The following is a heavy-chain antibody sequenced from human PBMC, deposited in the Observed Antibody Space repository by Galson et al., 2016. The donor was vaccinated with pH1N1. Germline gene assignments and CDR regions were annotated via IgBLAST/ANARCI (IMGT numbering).Heavy chain of an antibody. D-gene: IGHD4-17*01. CDR1: GFTFDAFA. CDR2: ITWSSHVI. V-gene: IGHV3-9*01. CDR3: AKDHCSHGDTNCFYFDL. J-gene: IGHJ2*01. Sequence: SLRLSCAASGFTFDAFAMHWVRQVPGEGLEWVSVITWSSHVIDYADSVKGRFTISRDNARNSLYLQMNNLRPEDSAFYFCAKDHCSHGDTNCFYFDLWGRGTLVTVSS.